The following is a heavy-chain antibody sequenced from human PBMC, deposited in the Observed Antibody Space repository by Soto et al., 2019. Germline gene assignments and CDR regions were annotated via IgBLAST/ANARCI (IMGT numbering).Heavy chain of an antibody. CDR2: VSPNGQGI. CDR1: GFTLGRYG. CDR3: AKDRDYPRDYFHY. V-gene: IGHV3-23*01. Sequence: PGGSLRLSCAASGFTLGRYGMSWVRQAPGKGLEWVSAVSPNGQGIYYADSVRGRFTISRDFSKNTVSLHMDSLRAEDTAVYYCAKDRDYPRDYFHYWGQGTLVTVSS. D-gene: IGHD3-10*01. J-gene: IGHJ4*02.